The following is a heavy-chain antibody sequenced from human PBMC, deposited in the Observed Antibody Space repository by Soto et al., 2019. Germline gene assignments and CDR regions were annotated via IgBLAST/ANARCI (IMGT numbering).Heavy chain of an antibody. CDR3: ARDGWVYYDSSGYGSFDY. V-gene: IGHV1-18*01. J-gene: IGHJ4*02. CDR1: GYTFTSYG. D-gene: IGHD3-22*01. Sequence: GASVKVSCKASGYTFTSYGISWVRQAPGQGLEWMGWISAYNGNTNYAQKLQGRVTMTTDTSTSTAYMELRSLRSDDTAVYYCARDGWVYYDSSGYGSFDYWGQGTLVTVSS. CDR2: ISAYNGNT.